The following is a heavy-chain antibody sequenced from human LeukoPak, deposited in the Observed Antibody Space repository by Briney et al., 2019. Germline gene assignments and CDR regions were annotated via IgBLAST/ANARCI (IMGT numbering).Heavy chain of an antibody. D-gene: IGHD7-27*01. CDR2: IYSGATT. CDR3: ARVALSGGDFDY. CDR1: GFTVTSNY. V-gene: IGHV3-66*01. J-gene: IGHJ4*02. Sequence: GGSLRLSCAVSGFTVTSNYMSWVRQAPGKGLEWVSVIYSGATTYYADSVKGRFTISRDTSKNTLYPQMISPRAEDTAVYYCARVALSGGDFDYWGQGTLVTVTS.